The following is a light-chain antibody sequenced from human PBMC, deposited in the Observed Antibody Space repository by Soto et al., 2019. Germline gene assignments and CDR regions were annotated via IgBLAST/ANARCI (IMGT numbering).Light chain of an antibody. CDR2: DVI. Sequence: QSALTQPRSVSGSPGQSVTISCTGTSSVVGGYNYVSWYQQEPGKAPKLMIYDVIKRPSGVPDRFSGSKSDNAASLTISGLQAEDEADYYCCSYAGSYSYVFGTGTKVTVL. J-gene: IGLJ1*01. CDR3: CSYAGSYSYV. CDR1: SSVVGGYNY. V-gene: IGLV2-11*01.